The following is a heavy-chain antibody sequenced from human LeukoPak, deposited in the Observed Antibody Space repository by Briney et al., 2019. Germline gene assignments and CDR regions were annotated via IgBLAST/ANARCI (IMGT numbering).Heavy chain of an antibody. D-gene: IGHD6-19*01. J-gene: IGHJ4*02. CDR2: ISDIGRT. V-gene: IGHV4-59*01. Sequence: SETLSLTCTVSGASINNYYWTWIPQPPGKGREWIGYISDIGRTNYNPSLESRVTISVDTSKNQFSLKLSSVTAADTAVYYCARNQLGSGWHSSAYWGQGTRVTVSS. CDR1: GASINNYY. CDR3: ARNQLGSGWHSSAY.